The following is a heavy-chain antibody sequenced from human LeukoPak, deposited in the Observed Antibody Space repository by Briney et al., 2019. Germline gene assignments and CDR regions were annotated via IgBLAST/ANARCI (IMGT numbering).Heavy chain of an antibody. V-gene: IGHV1-18*01. CDR1: VYTLPNYG. CDR3: ARPNPQRAFDI. CDR2: ISAYNGNT. J-gene: IGHJ3*02. Sequence: ASVPVPYQACVYTLPNYGIRWVRQAAGQGREWMGWISAYNGNTNYAQKLQGRVTMTTDTSTSTAYMELRSLRSDDTAVYYCARPNPQRAFDIWGQGTMVTVSS. D-gene: IGHD6-25*01.